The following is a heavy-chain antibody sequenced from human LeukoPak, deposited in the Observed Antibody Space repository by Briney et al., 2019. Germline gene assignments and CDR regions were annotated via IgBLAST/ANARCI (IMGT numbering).Heavy chain of an antibody. CDR2: IYYSGST. CDR3: ARGFVDVFSSCGGDCYPRYFDY. J-gene: IGHJ4*02. V-gene: IGHV4-39*07. CDR1: GGSIGSSSYY. D-gene: IGHD2-21*02. Sequence: PSETLSLTCTVSGGSIGSSSYYWGWIRQPPGKGLEWIGSIYYSGSTYYNPSLQSRVTISVDTSKNQFSLKLSSVTAADTAVYYCARGFVDVFSSCGGDCYPRYFDYWGQGTLVTVSS.